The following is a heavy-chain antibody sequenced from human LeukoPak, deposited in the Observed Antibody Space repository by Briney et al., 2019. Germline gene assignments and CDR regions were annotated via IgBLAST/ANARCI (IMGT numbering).Heavy chain of an antibody. CDR2: INHSGST. V-gene: IGHV4-34*01. J-gene: IGHJ3*02. Sequence: SETLSLTCAVYGGSFSGYYWSWIRQPPGKGLEWIGEINHSGSTNYNPSLKSRVTISVDTSKNQFSLKLSSVTAADTAVYYCARVLAADTAMVKGAFDIWGQGTMVTVSS. CDR3: ARVLAADTAMVKGAFDI. CDR1: GGSFSGYY. D-gene: IGHD5-18*01.